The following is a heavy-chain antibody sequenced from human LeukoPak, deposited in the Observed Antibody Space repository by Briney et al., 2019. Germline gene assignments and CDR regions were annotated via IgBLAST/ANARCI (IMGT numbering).Heavy chain of an antibody. V-gene: IGHV3-74*01. J-gene: IGHJ4*02. CDR1: GFTFSTYW. D-gene: IGHD2-2*01. CDR2: ISTDGSSA. Sequence: GGSLRLSCAASGFTFSTYWMHWVRQAPGKGLVWVSRISTDGSSATYADSVKGRFTISRDNSKNTVYLQMNSLRTEDTAVYYCAKDSDYAAPDWGQGTLVTVSS. CDR3: AKDSDYAAPD.